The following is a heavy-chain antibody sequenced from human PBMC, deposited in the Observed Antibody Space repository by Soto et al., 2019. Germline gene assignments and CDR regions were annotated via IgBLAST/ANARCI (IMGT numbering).Heavy chain of an antibody. J-gene: IGHJ5*02. CDR2: VSASNGKT. V-gene: IGHV1-18*04. Sequence: QLQLVQSGSEVRMPGASVKVSCKASGYIFTTYSITWVRQAPGQGLEWMGWVSASNGKTNYAQKFEDRVTMTTDTSTTTAYMELRNLRSDDTAVYYCAREAFAVYASWFDPWGQGTLVTVSS. CDR3: AREAFAVYASWFDP. D-gene: IGHD2-2*01. CDR1: GYIFTTYS.